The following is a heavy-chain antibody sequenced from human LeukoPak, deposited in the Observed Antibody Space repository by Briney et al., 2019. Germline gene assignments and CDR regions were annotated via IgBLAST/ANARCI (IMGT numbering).Heavy chain of an antibody. J-gene: IGHJ4*02. D-gene: IGHD2-2*01. V-gene: IGHV4-39*07. CDR1: GGSISSSSYY. CDR2: IYYSGST. Sequence: PSETLSLTCTVSGGSISSSSYYWGWIRQPPGKGLEWIGSIYYSGSTYYNPSLKSRVTISVDTSKNQFSLKLSSVTAADTAVYYCAREGIVVVPAGGTTKEFDYWGQGTLVTVAS. CDR3: AREGIVVVPAGGTTKEFDY.